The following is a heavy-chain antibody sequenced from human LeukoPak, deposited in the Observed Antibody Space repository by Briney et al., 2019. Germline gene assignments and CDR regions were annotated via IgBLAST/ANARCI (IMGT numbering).Heavy chain of an antibody. Sequence: GGPLRLSCATSGFTFSNFWMSWVRQAPGKGLEWVAVIWYDGSNKYYADSVKGRFTISRDNSKNTLYLQMNSLRAEDTAVYYCAKERGGGGYSYGQYYFDYWGQGTLVTVSS. CDR1: GFTFSNFW. CDR2: IWYDGSNK. V-gene: IGHV3-33*06. D-gene: IGHD5-18*01. CDR3: AKERGGGGYSYGQYYFDY. J-gene: IGHJ4*02.